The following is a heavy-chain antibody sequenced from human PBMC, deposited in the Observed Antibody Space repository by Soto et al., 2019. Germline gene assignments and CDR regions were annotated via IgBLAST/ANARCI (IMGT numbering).Heavy chain of an antibody. J-gene: IGHJ3*02. V-gene: IGHV4-59*01. Sequence: TSETLSLTCPVSGGSISSYYWSWIRQPPGKGLEWIGYIYYSGSTNYNPSLKSRVTISVDTSKNQFSLKLSSVTAADTAVYYCARLLSATVTRLHAFDIWGQGTMVTVSS. CDR3: ARLLSATVTRLHAFDI. D-gene: IGHD4-17*01. CDR2: IYYSGST. CDR1: GGSISSYY.